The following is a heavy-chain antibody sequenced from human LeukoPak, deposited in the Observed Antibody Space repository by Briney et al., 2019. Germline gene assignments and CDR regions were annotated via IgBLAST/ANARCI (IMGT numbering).Heavy chain of an antibody. CDR3: ARDCSGGSCYAY. V-gene: IGHV3-21*01. CDR1: GFTFSSYS. CDR2: ISSSSSYI. J-gene: IGHJ4*02. Sequence: GGSLRLSCAASGFTFSSYSMNWVRQAPGRGLEWVSSISSSSSYIYYADSVKGRFTISRDNAKNSLYLQMNSLRAEDTAVYYCARDCSGGSCYAYWGQGTLVTVSS. D-gene: IGHD2-15*01.